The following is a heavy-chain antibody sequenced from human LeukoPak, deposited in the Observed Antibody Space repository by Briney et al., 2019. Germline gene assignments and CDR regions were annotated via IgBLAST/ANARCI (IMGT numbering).Heavy chain of an antibody. J-gene: IGHJ6*04. CDR1: GFTFSNYW. V-gene: IGHV3-7*03. CDR3: ARKAYGMDV. CDR2: IKQDGSEK. Sequence: PGGSLRLSCAASGFTFSNYWMSWVRQAPGKGLEWVANIKQDGSEKYYVDSVKGRFTISRDDAKNSLYLQMNSLRAEDTALYYCARKAYGMDVWGKGTTVTVSS.